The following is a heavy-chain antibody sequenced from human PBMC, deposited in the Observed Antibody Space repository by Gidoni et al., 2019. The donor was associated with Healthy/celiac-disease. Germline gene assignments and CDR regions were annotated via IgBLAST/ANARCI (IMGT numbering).Heavy chain of an antibody. D-gene: IGHD6-13*01. CDR3: ARHKFYSSWGVFDY. Sequence: QLRLQESGPGLVKPSETLSLTCIVSGDSISSSSYYWGWIRQPPGKGLEWIGSIYYSVNTYYNPSLKSRVTISVDTSKNQFSLRLTSVTAADTAVYYCARHKFYSSWGVFDYWGQGTLVTVSS. CDR1: GDSISSSSYY. V-gene: IGHV4-39*01. J-gene: IGHJ4*02. CDR2: IYYSVNT.